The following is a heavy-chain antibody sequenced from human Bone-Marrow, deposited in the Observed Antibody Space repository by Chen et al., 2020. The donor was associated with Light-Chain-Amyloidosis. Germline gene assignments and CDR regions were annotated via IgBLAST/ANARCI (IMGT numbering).Heavy chain of an antibody. CDR2: IKRDGSDK. CDR1: GFTLSNYW. J-gene: IGHJ4*02. CDR3: TRDPAFKSDWGVVSDY. V-gene: IGHV3-7*01. Sequence: EVQLVESGGGLVQPGGSLRLSCVASGFTLSNYWMNWVRQAPGKGLEWVANIKRDGSDKYYVDSVKGRFTISRDIRENTVFLQLNGLRVEDTAVYYCTRDPAFKSDWGVVSDYWGQG. D-gene: IGHD3-10*01.